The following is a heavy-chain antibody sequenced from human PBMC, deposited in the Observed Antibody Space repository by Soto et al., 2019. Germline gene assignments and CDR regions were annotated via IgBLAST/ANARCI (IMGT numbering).Heavy chain of an antibody. J-gene: IGHJ4*02. CDR1: GGTFNNNG. D-gene: IGHD3-10*01. Sequence: QVQLVQSGTEVKKPGSSVKVSCKASGGTFNNNGFSWVRQAPGQGLEWMGGIIPGFGAANYAQKFQGRVTITADESTSTAYMELSSLRSEDTAVYYCARGGTYYSRSYRGFDYWGQGTLVTVSS. V-gene: IGHV1-69*12. CDR3: ARGGTYYSRSYRGFDY. CDR2: IIPGFGAA.